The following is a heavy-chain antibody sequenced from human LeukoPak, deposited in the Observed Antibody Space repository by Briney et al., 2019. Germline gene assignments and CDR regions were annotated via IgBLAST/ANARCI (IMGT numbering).Heavy chain of an antibody. D-gene: IGHD3-22*01. Sequence: ASVKVSCKASDYTFTNYGISWVRQAPGQGLEWMGWISAYNGNTNYAQELQGRVTMTTDTSTSTAYMELRSLRSDDTAVYYCARAGHRRYYYDNGYDYWGQGTLVTVSS. CDR1: DYTFTNYG. CDR3: ARAGHRRYYYDNGYDY. CDR2: ISAYNGNT. V-gene: IGHV1-18*01. J-gene: IGHJ4*02.